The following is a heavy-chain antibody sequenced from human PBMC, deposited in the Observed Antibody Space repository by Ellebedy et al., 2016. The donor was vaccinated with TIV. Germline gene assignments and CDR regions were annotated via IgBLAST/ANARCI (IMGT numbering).Heavy chain of an antibody. J-gene: IGHJ4*02. Sequence: GGSLRLXXAASGFILSNYGMHWVRQAPGKGLEWAAVIWYDGSNKYYADSVKGRFTISKDNSKNTLYLEMNSLRAEDTAVYYCVRAPRGQYYFDYWGQGTLVTVSS. CDR2: IWYDGSNK. D-gene: IGHD5-12*01. CDR1: GFILSNYG. CDR3: VRAPRGQYYFDY. V-gene: IGHV3-33*01.